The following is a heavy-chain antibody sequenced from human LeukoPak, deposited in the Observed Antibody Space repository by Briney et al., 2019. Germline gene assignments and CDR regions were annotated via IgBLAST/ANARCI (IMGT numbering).Heavy chain of an antibody. CDR1: GFTFSSYG. V-gene: IGHV3-33*06. Sequence: PWRSLRLSCAASGFTFSSYGMHWVRQAPGKGLEWVAVIWYDGTDEYYADSVKGRFTVSRDNSKKKLYLQMNSLRAEDTAVYYCAKDTTTTRRGFDYWGQGTLATVSS. CDR3: AKDTTTTRRGFDY. J-gene: IGHJ4*02. D-gene: IGHD3-10*01. CDR2: IWYDGTDE.